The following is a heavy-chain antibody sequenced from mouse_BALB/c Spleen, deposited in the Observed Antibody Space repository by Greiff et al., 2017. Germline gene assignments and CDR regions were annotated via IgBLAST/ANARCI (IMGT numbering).Heavy chain of an antibody. J-gene: IGHJ3*01. D-gene: IGHD4-1*01. CDR2: INPSTGYT. Sequence: VQLQQSGAELAKPGASVKMSCKASGYTFTSYWMHWVKQRPGQGLEWIGYINPSTGYTEYNQKFKDKATLTSDKSSSTAYMQLSSLTSEDSALYYCAREELGPWFAYWGQGTLVTVSA. CDR3: AREELGPWFAY. V-gene: IGHV1-7*01. CDR1: GYTFTSYW.